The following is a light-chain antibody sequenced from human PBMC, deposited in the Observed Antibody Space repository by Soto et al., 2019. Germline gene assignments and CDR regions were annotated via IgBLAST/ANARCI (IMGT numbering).Light chain of an antibody. V-gene: IGKV1-5*01. Sequence: IQMTQSPSTLSASVGDRVTITCRASQSISSWLAWYQQKPGKAPKLLIYDASSLESGVPSRFSGSGSGTEFTLSISSLQPDDFAPYYCQQYNTYSGTFGQGTKVEIE. CDR3: QQYNTYSGT. J-gene: IGKJ1*01. CDR2: DAS. CDR1: QSISSW.